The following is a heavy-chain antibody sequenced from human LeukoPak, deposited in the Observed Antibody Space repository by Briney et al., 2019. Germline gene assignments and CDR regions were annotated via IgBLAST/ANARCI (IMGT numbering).Heavy chain of an antibody. CDR3: ARVSGSYGIDY. Sequence: GGSLRLSCAASGFTFSSYWMHWVRQAPGKGLVWVSRINSDGSSTSYADSVKGRFTISRDNAKNTLYLQMNSLRAEDTAVYYCARVSGSYGIDYWGQGTPVTVSS. V-gene: IGHV3-74*01. J-gene: IGHJ4*02. D-gene: IGHD1-26*01. CDR1: GFTFSSYW. CDR2: INSDGSST.